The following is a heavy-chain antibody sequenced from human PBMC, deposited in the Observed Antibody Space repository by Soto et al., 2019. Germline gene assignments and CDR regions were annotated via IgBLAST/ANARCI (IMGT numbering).Heavy chain of an antibody. V-gene: IGHV3-48*01. CDR2: ISGSSSTI. CDR1: GFTFSSYS. J-gene: IGHJ6*03. CDR3: ARGYYYGSGSSSQDYMDV. D-gene: IGHD3-10*01. Sequence: EVQLVESGGGLVQPGGSLRLSCAASGFTFSSYSMNWVRQAPGKGLEWVSYISGSSSTIHYVDSVKGRFTISRDNAKTSLYLQMNSLRAEDTAVYYCARGYYYGSGSSSQDYMDVWGKGTTVTVSS.